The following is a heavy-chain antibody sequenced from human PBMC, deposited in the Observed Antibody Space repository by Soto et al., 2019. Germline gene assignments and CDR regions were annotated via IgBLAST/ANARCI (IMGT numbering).Heavy chain of an antibody. J-gene: IGHJ6*03. CDR3: ARDAGFYYLDV. V-gene: IGHV3-33*08. Sequence: QVQLVESGGGVVQPGTSLRLSCAPSGFTFSSYGMHWVRQAPGKGLEWVAVIWFDGSKTYYADSVKGRFTISRDNSNNALYLQMNSLRADDTAVYYCARDAGFYYLDVWGKGPRSPSP. CDR2: IWFDGSKT. CDR1: GFTFSSYG.